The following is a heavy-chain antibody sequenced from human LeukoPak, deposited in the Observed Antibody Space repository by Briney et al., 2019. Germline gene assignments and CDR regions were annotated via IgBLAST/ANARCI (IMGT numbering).Heavy chain of an antibody. Sequence: PGGSLRLSCAASGFTFSTYAMTWVPQAPGKGLECVSSISNNCNSPSYADSVKGRFIISRANSKNTLNLQLHRLRVEDAVVYYCGKAKEVLPAVTVAAWGQGTLVAVSS. D-gene: IGHD2-2*01. J-gene: IGHJ5*02. V-gene: IGHV3-23*01. CDR3: GKAKEVLPAVTVAA. CDR2: ISNNCNSP. CDR1: GFTFSTYA.